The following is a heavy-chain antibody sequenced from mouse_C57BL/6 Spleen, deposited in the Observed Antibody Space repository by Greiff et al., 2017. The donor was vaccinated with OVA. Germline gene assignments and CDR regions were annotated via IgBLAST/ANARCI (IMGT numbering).Heavy chain of an antibody. CDR1: GYTFTSYW. V-gene: IGHV1-69*01. CDR2: IDPSDSYT. CDR3: ARGDLLQYAMDY. J-gene: IGHJ4*01. D-gene: IGHD2-10*01. Sequence: VQLQQPGAELVMPGASVKLSCKASGYTFTSYWMHWVKQRPGQGLEWIGEIDPSDSYTNYNQKFKGKSTLTVDKSSSTAYMQLSSLTSEDSAVYYCARGDLLQYAMDYWGQGTSVTVSS.